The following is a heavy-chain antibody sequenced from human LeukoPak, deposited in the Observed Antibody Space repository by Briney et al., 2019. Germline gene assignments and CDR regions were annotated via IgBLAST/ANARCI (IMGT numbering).Heavy chain of an antibody. CDR1: GGSISSYY. J-gene: IGHJ4*02. D-gene: IGHD3-10*01. Sequence: PSETLSLTCTVSGGSISSYYWSWIRQPPGKGLEWIGYIYYSGSTNYNPSLKSRVTTSVETSKNQVSLKLSSVTAADTAVYYCAREGGVKRTMVRGVWEYDYWGQGTLVTVSS. CDR2: IYYSGST. CDR3: AREGGVKRTMVRGVWEYDY. V-gene: IGHV4-59*12.